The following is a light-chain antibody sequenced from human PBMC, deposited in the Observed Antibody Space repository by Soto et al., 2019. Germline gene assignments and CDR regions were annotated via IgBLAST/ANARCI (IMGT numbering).Light chain of an antibody. J-gene: IGKJ1*01. Sequence: DIVMTQSPDSLAVSLGERATINCKSSQSVFYNSSNKNHVAWYQQKPGQPPNLLISWASARKSGVPDRFSGSESGTDFTLTISSLQAEDVAVYYCQQYYTTPWTFGQGTKV. CDR1: QSVFYNSSNKNH. CDR2: WAS. V-gene: IGKV4-1*01. CDR3: QQYYTTPWT.